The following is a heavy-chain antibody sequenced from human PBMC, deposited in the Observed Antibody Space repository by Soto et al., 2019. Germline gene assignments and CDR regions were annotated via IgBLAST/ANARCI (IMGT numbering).Heavy chain of an antibody. CDR2: ISAYNGNT. CDR1: GYTFTSYG. V-gene: IGHV1-18*01. J-gene: IGHJ3*02. CDR3: ARRGVVIRFTTLVDAFDI. D-gene: IGHD3-10*01. Sequence: QVQLVQSGAEVKKPGASVKVSCKASGYTFTSYGISWVRQAPGQGLEWMGWISAYNGNTNYAQKLQGRVTMTTDTAASTGYMELRNLRSDDTSVYSCARRGVVIRFTTLVDAFDIWGQGTMVTVSS.